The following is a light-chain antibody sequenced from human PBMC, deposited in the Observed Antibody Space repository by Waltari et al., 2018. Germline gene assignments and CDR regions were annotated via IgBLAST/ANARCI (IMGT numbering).Light chain of an antibody. CDR1: QSLGNNY. Sequence: VLTQSPGTLSLSPGDRASLSCKASQSLGNNYLAWYQQKPGQAHRLLIYAASSRAAGIPDRFSGSGSGTDFTLTIRRLEPEDFAVYYCQQYASSVLYTFGQGTKLEIK. V-gene: IGKV3-20*01. J-gene: IGKJ2*01. CDR2: AAS. CDR3: QQYASSVLYT.